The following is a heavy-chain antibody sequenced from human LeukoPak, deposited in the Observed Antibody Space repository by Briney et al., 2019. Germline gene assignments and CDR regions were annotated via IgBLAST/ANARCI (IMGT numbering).Heavy chain of an antibody. CDR1: GGTFSSYA. J-gene: IGHJ2*01. V-gene: IGHV1-69*04. CDR2: IIPILGIA. Sequence: ASVKVSCKASGGTFSSYAISWVRQAPGQGLEWMGRIIPILGIANYAQKFQGRVTITADKSTSTAYMELSSLRSEDTAVYYCARDMCGGDCPWYFDLWGRGTLVTVSS. CDR3: ARDMCGGDCPWYFDL. D-gene: IGHD2-21*02.